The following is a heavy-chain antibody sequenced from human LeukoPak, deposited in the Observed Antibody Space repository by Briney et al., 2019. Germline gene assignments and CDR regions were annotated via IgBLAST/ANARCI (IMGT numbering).Heavy chain of an antibody. CDR3: ARGLSTVNLVGYGMDV. CDR1: GGTFSSYA. V-gene: IGHV1-69*04. CDR2: IIPIFGIA. J-gene: IGHJ6*02. Sequence: GASVKVSCKASGGTFSSYAISWVRQAPGQGLEWMGRIIPIFGIANYAQKFQGRVTITADKSTSTAYMELSSLRSEDTAVYYCARGLSTVNLVGYGMDVWGQGTTVTVSS. D-gene: IGHD4-17*01.